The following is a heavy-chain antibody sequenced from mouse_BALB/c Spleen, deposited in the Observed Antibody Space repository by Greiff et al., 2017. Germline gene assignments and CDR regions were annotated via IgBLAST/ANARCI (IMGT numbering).Heavy chain of an antibody. CDR2: INPYNGAT. D-gene: IGHD1-1*01. CDR1: GYSFTGYY. J-gene: IGHJ2*01. Sequence: EVQLQQSGPELVKPGASVKISCKASGYSFTGYYMHWVKQSHVKSLEWIGRINPYNGATSYNQNFKDKASLTVDKSSSTAYMELHSLTSEDSAVYYCARRGNYYGYIDYWGQGTTLTVSS. CDR3: ARRGNYYGYIDY. V-gene: IGHV1-31*01.